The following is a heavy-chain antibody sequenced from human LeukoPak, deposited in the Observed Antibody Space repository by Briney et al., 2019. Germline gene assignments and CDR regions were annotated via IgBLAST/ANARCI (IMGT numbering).Heavy chain of an antibody. D-gene: IGHD6-19*01. CDR2: IIPIFGTA. J-gene: IGHJ5*02. Sequence: SVKVSCKASGGTFSSYAISWVRQAPGQGLEWMGGIIPIFGTANYAQKFQGRVTITADESTSTAYMELSSLRSEDTAVYYCAGHHYSSGWYGWFDPWGQGTLVTVSS. CDR1: GGTFSSYA. V-gene: IGHV1-69*13. CDR3: AGHHYSSGWYGWFDP.